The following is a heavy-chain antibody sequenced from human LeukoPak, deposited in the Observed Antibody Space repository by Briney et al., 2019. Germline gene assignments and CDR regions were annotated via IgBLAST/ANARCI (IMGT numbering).Heavy chain of an antibody. CDR1: GGTFSSYA. Sequence: ASVKGSCKASGGTFSSYAISWVRQAPGQGLEWMGRIIPIFGIANYAQKFQGRVTITADKSTSTAYMELSSLRSEDTAVYYCARSLNSPDIVVVPAATEYNWFDPWGQGTLVTVSS. CDR3: ARSLNSPDIVVVPAATEYNWFDP. J-gene: IGHJ5*02. CDR2: IIPIFGIA. V-gene: IGHV1-69*04. D-gene: IGHD2-2*01.